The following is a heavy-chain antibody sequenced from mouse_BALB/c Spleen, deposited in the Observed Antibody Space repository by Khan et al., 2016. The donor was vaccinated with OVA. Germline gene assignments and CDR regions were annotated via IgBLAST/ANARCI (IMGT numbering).Heavy chain of an antibody. CDR2: ISSDGDYT. D-gene: IGHD4-1*01. V-gene: IGHV5-6*01. CDR3: ASHLTGSFAY. CDR1: GFTFSSYS. J-gene: IGHJ3*01. Sequence: EVELVESEGDLVKPGGSLKLSCAASGFTFSSYSMSWVRQTPDKRLEWVATISSDGDYTYFPDSVKGRFTISRDNAKNTLNLQMSSLKSEDTALYYWASHLTGSFAYWGQGTLVTVSA.